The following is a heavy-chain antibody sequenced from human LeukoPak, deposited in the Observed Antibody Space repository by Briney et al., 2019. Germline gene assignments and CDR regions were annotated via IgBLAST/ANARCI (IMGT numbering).Heavy chain of an antibody. D-gene: IGHD6-13*01. Sequence: GRSLRLSCAASGFTFSSYAMHWVRQAPGKGLEWVAVISYDGSNKYYADSVKGRFTISRDNSKNTLYLQMNSLRAEDTAVYYCARDRRLPGIAAAGLDYWGQGTLVTLSS. CDR2: ISYDGSNK. CDR3: ARDRRLPGIAAAGLDY. V-gene: IGHV3-30*04. CDR1: GFTFSSYA. J-gene: IGHJ4*02.